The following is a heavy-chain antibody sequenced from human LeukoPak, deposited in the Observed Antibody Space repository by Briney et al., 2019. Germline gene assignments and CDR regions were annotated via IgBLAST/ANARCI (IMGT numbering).Heavy chain of an antibody. J-gene: IGHJ4*02. CDR2: IYYSGST. CDR1: GGSISSSSYY. Sequence: SETLSLTCTVSGGSISSSSYYWGWIRQPPGKGLEWIGSIYYSGSTYYNPSLKSRVTISVDTSKNQFSLTLNSVTAADTAVYYCVRRPYYYGSGRHFDYWGQGTLVTVSS. V-gene: IGHV4-39*01. CDR3: VRRPYYYGSGRHFDY. D-gene: IGHD3-10*01.